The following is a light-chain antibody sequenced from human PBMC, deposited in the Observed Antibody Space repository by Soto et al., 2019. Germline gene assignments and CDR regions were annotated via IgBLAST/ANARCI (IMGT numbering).Light chain of an antibody. Sequence: EIVLTQSPGTLSLSPGGRATLSCRANQSVSSYLAWYQQKPGQAPRLLIYGASSRATGIPDRFSGSGSGTDFTLTISRLEPEDFAVYYCQQYRSSPGTFGQGTKVEIK. CDR1: QSVSSY. J-gene: IGKJ1*01. CDR3: QQYRSSPGT. V-gene: IGKV3-20*01. CDR2: GAS.